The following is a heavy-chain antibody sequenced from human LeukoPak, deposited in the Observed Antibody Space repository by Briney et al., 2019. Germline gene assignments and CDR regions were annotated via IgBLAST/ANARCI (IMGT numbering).Heavy chain of an antibody. J-gene: IGHJ4*01. CDR2: ISTSGGGT. V-gene: IGHV3-23*01. Sequence: GGSLRFSCAASGFTFSTCAMSWVRQAPGKGLEWVSAISTSGGGTYYGDSVKGRFTISRDNSQDTLYLQMSSLRAEDTAIYYCARSPTDYSREGVDYWGQGILVTVSS. D-gene: IGHD4-11*01. CDR1: GFTFSTCA. CDR3: ARSPTDYSREGVDY.